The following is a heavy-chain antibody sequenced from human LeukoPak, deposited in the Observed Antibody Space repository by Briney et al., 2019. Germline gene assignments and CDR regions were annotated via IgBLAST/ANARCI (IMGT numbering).Heavy chain of an antibody. J-gene: IGHJ4*02. CDR3: ASGGHLLWFGEPRRHFDY. Sequence: PSETLSLTCAVYGGSFSGYYWSWIRQPPGKGLEWIGEINHSGSTNYNPSLKSRVTISVDTSKNQFSLKLSSVTAADTAVYYCASGGHLLWFGEPRRHFDYWGQGTLVTVSS. CDR2: INHSGST. D-gene: IGHD3-10*01. CDR1: GGSFSGYY. V-gene: IGHV4-34*01.